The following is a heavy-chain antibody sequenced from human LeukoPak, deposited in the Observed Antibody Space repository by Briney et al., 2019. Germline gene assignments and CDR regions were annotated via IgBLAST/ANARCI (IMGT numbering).Heavy chain of an antibody. J-gene: IGHJ3*02. CDR1: GGSFSSGSYY. V-gene: IGHV4-61*02. CDR2: IYTSGST. CDR3: ARDDFGDSGAFDI. D-gene: IGHD3-3*01. Sequence: SETLSLTCTVSGGSFSSGSYYWSWIRQPAGKGLEWIGRIYTSGSTNYNPSLKSRVTISVDTSKNQFSLKLSSVTAADTAVYYCARDDFGDSGAFDIWGQGTMVTVSS.